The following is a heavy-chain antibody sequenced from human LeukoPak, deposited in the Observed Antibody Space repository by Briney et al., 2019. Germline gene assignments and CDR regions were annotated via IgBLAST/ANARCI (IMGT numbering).Heavy chain of an antibody. CDR1: GFTFSSYW. D-gene: IGHD3-10*01. Sequence: GGSLRLSCAASGFTFSSYWMHWVRQAPGKGLVWVSRINSDGSSTSYADSVKGRFTISRDNAKNTLYLQMNSLRAEDTAVYYCTSLVYYYGSGSTNWFDPWGQGTLVTVSS. V-gene: IGHV3-74*01. J-gene: IGHJ5*02. CDR3: TSLVYYYGSGSTNWFDP. CDR2: INSDGSST.